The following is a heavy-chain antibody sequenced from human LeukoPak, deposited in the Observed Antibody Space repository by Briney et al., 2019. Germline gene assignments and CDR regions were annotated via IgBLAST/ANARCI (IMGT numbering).Heavy chain of an antibody. CDR2: IKQDGREK. CDR1: GFTFSTYW. J-gene: IGHJ4*02. V-gene: IGHV3-7*04. Sequence: GGSLRLSCAASGFTFSTYWMSWVRQAPGKGLEWVANIKQDGREKYYVDSVKGRFTMSRDNANNSLYLQLNSLRAEGTAVYYCAGGEYYDSSGYYADYWGQGTLVTVSS. CDR3: AGGEYYDSSGYYADY. D-gene: IGHD3-22*01.